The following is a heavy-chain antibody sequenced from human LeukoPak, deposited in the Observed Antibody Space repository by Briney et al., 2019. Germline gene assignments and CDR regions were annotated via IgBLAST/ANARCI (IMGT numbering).Heavy chain of an antibody. CDR3: ARDGRRIQLWSEGWFDP. Sequence: GASVKVSCTASGGTFSSYAISWVRQAPGQGLEWMGGIIPIFGTANYAQKFQGRVTITADESTSTAYMELSSLRSEDTAVYYCARDGRRIQLWSEGWFDPWGQGTLVTVSS. V-gene: IGHV1-69*13. CDR1: GGTFSSYA. CDR2: IIPIFGTA. D-gene: IGHD5-18*01. J-gene: IGHJ5*02.